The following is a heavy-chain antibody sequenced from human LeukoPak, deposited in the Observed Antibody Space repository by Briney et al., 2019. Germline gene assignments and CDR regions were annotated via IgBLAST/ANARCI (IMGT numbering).Heavy chain of an antibody. J-gene: IGHJ4*02. Sequence: GGSLRLSCAASGFTFSDHYMDWVRQAPGKGLEWVCRSGNEANRYTSEYAASVKGRFTISRDGSENSMYLQMNSLKSEDTAVYYCTRGYSSSTRGIAYWGQGTLVTVSS. CDR3: TRGYSSSTRGIAY. V-gene: IGHV3-72*01. D-gene: IGHD4-11*01. CDR1: GFTFSDHY. CDR2: SGNEANRYTS.